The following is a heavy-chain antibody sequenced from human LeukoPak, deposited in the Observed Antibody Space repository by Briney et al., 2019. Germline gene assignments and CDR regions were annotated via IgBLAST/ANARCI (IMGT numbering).Heavy chain of an antibody. J-gene: IGHJ4*02. CDR1: GFKFTSYS. Sequence: GGSLRLSCAASGFKFTSYSMNWVRQAPGEGLEWISYISSSGSPIYYADSAKGRFTISRDNAKKSSDLQMTTLTAEDTGVNFCARGSLFDYWAWGAAVTVSS. CDR3: ARGSLFDY. CDR2: ISSSGSPI. V-gene: IGHV3-48*04.